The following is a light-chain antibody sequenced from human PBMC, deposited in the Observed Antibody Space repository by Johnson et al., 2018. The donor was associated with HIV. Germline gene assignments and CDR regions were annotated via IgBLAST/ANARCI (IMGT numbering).Light chain of an antibody. J-gene: IGLJ1*01. V-gene: IGLV1-51*02. CDR2: ENN. CDR1: SSNIGNNY. CDR3: GTWDSSLSAGKV. Sequence: QAVLTQPPSVSAAPGQKVTISCSGSSSNIGNNYVSWYQQVPGTAPKLLIYENNKRPSGIPDRFSGSKSGTSATLGITGLQTGDEADYYCGTWDSSLSAGKVFGTGTKVTGL.